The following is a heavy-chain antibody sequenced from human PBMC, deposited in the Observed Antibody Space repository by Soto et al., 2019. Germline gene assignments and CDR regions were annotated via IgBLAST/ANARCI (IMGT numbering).Heavy chain of an antibody. CDR3: ARDLRGGTLFDY. D-gene: IGHD3-10*01. Sequence: QVQLQESGPGLVKPSQTLSLTCSVSGGSITSGAYYWSWIRQHPGTGLEWIGFIYYSGRTYYNPSLKSRVTISLDTSENQLSLKLNSVTAADTAVYYCARDLRGGTLFDYWGQGALVTVSS. CDR2: IYYSGRT. CDR1: GGSITSGAYY. J-gene: IGHJ4*02. V-gene: IGHV4-31*03.